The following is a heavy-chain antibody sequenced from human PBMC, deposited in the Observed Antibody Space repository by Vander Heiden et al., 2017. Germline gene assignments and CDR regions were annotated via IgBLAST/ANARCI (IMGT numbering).Heavy chain of an antibody. CDR1: GFTFSSYS. CDR2: ISSSSSYI. CDR3: ARDHWVRDGSTFVY. J-gene: IGHJ4*02. Sequence: EVQLVESGGGLVKPGGSLRLSCAASGFTFSSYSMNWVRQAPGKGLEWVSSISSSSSYIYYADSVKGRFTISRDNAKNSLYLQMNSLRAEDTAVYYCARDHWVRDGSTFVYWGQGTLVTVSS. D-gene: IGHD3-16*01. V-gene: IGHV3-21*01.